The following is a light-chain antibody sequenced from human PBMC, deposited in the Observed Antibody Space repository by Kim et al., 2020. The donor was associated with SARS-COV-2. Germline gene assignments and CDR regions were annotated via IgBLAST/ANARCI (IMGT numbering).Light chain of an antibody. Sequence: DIQMTQSPSSVSASGGDRVTITCRASQAINNWLAWYQQKPGKPPSLLIFTSSTLQTGVPSRFSGGGSGTDFSLTIDSLQPEDFATYYCQQSKSFPWTFGQGTKVDIK. CDR2: TSS. V-gene: IGKV1-12*01. CDR1: QAINNW. J-gene: IGKJ1*01. CDR3: QQSKSFPWT.